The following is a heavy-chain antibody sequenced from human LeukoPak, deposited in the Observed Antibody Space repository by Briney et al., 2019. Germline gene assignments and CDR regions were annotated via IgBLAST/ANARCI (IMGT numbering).Heavy chain of an antibody. J-gene: IGHJ3*02. CDR2: IQQHGSET. CDR1: GFTFSNYW. CDR3: AREGYDSSARGAFDI. D-gene: IGHD3-22*01. Sequence: GGSLRLSCEGSGFTFSNYWMSWVRQAPGKGLEWVANIQQHGSETYYGDSVKGRFTISRDNAKNSLYLQMNSLRAEDAAVYYCAREGYDSSARGAFDIWGQGTMVTVSS. V-gene: IGHV3-7*03.